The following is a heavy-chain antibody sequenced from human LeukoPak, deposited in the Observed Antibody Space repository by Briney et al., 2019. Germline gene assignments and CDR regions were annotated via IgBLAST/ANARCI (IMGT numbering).Heavy chain of an antibody. CDR3: ARGGDSYYYGMDV. Sequence: ASVKVSCKASGYTFTSNYIHWVRQAPGQGLEWMGMIYPRDGSTSYAQKFQGRVTVTRDTSTSTVHMELSSLRSEDTAVYYCARGGDSYYYGMDVWGQGTTVTVSS. CDR1: GYTFTSNY. J-gene: IGHJ6*02. CDR2: IYPRDGST. D-gene: IGHD4-17*01. V-gene: IGHV1-46*01.